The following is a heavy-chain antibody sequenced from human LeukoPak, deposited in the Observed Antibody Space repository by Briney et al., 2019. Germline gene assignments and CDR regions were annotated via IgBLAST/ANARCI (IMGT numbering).Heavy chain of an antibody. Sequence: SVKVSCKASGGTFRSYAISWVRQAPGQGLEWMGRIIPILDIANYAQKFQGRVTITADKSTSTAYMELSSLRSEDTAVYYCASEPGYSSSGGDYWGQGTLVTISS. CDR2: IIPILDIA. J-gene: IGHJ4*02. CDR3: ASEPGYSSSGGDY. CDR1: GGTFRSYA. D-gene: IGHD6-13*01. V-gene: IGHV1-69*04.